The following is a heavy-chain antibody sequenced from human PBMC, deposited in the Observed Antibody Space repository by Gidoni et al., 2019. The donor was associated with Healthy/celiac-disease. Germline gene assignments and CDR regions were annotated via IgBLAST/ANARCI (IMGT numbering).Heavy chain of an antibody. Sequence: EVQLVESGGGLVQPGRSLRLSCAASGFTFDDYAMHWVRQAPGKGLEWVSGISWNSGSIGYADSVKGRFTISRDNAKNSLYLQMNSLRAEDTALYYCAKDGYSYGYEGGAAAGTHFDYWGQGTLVTVSS. J-gene: IGHJ4*02. D-gene: IGHD5-18*01. CDR3: AKDGYSYGYEGGAAAGTHFDY. CDR2: ISWNSGSI. CDR1: GFTFDDYA. V-gene: IGHV3-9*01.